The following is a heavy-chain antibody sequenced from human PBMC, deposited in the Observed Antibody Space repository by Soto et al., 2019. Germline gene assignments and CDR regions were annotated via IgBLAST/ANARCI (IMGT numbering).Heavy chain of an antibody. J-gene: IGHJ3*02. D-gene: IGHD4-17*01. CDR3: ARGGYGDYVPHNDAFDI. CDR2: ISSSSYI. Sequence: GGSLRLSCAASGFTFSSYSMNWVRQAPGKGLEWVSSISSSSYIYYADSVKGRFTISRDNAKNSLYLQMNSLRAEDTAVYYCARGGYGDYVPHNDAFDIWGQGTMVTVSS. CDR1: GFTFSSYS. V-gene: IGHV3-21*01.